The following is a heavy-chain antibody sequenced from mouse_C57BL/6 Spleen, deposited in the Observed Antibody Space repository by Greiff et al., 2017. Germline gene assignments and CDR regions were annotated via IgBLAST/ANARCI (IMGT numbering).Heavy chain of an antibody. CDR2: ISYDGSN. J-gene: IGHJ1*03. Sequence: VQLKESGPGLVKPSQSLSLTCSVTGYSITSGYYWNWIRQFPGNKLEWMGYISYDGSNNYNPSLKNRISITRDTSKNQFFLKLNSVTTEDTATYYCARDLNDGYYVGYFDVWGTGTTVTVSS. V-gene: IGHV3-6*01. CDR1: GYSITSGYY. CDR3: ARDLNDGYYVGYFDV. D-gene: IGHD2-3*01.